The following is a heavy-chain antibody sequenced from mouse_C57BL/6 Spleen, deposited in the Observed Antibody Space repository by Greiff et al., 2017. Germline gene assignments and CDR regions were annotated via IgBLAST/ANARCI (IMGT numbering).Heavy chain of an antibody. Sequence: EVQVVESEGGLVQPGSSMKLSCTASGFTFSDYYMAWVRQVPEKGLEWVANINYDGSSTYYLDSLKSRFIISRDNAKNILYLQMSSLKSEDTATYYCAREEDQYFDVWGTGTTVTVSS. V-gene: IGHV5-16*01. CDR3: AREEDQYFDV. CDR2: INYDGSST. CDR1: GFTFSDYY. J-gene: IGHJ1*03.